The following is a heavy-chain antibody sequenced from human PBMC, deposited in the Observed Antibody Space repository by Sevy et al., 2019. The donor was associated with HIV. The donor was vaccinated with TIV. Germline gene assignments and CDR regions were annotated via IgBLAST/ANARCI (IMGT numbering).Heavy chain of an antibody. D-gene: IGHD2-15*01. CDR2: IYYSGRT. V-gene: IGHV4-39*01. J-gene: IGHJ5*02. Sequence: SETLSLTCTVSGGSISSSSYYWGWIRQPPGKGLEWIGSIYYSGRTYYNPSLKSRVTISVDTSKNQFSLKLSSVTAADTAVYYCARQGYCSGGSCYSRWFDPWGQGTLVTVSS. CDR1: GGSISSSSYY. CDR3: ARQGYCSGGSCYSRWFDP.